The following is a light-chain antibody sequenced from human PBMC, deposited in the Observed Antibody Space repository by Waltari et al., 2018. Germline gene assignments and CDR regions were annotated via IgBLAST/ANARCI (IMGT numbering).Light chain of an antibody. CDR1: SRTIGDYTL. J-gene: IGLJ3*02. V-gene: IGLV2-23*02. Sequence: QSALTQPASVSGSPGPSIPIPSTGTSRTIGDYTLVSWFQHHPAKVPELVIYYVNKRPSGISDRFSGSKSGNTASLTISALQADDEADYYCCSWSTSGSWMFGGGTKVTVL. CDR3: CSWSTSGSWM. CDR2: YVN.